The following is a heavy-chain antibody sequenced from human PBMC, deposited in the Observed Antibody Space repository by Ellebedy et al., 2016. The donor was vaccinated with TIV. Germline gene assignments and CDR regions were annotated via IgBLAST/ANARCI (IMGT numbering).Heavy chain of an antibody. CDR3: ARLCSSFSCSGAFDF. V-gene: IGHV4-34*01. J-gene: IGHJ4*02. CDR2: INHSGNT. CDR1: GGSFNEYY. Sequence: ESLKISXVVYGGSFNEYYWNWIRQPPGRGLEWVADINHSGNTNYNPSLKSRVSMSIDKSKNQFSLKLNSVTAADTAIYYCARLCSSFSCSGAFDFWGQGILVTVSS. D-gene: IGHD3-10*02.